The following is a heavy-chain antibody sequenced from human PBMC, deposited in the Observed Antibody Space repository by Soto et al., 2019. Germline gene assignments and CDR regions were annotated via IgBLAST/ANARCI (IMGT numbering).Heavy chain of an antibody. CDR3: AKDPGRLSKLYYYGMDV. CDR1: GFTFSSYG. D-gene: IGHD2-15*01. J-gene: IGHJ6*02. Sequence: QVQLVESGGGVVQPGRSLRLSCAASGFTFSSYGMHWVRQAPGKGLEWVAVISYDGSNKYYADSVKGRFTISRDNSKNTLYLQMNSLRAEDTAVYYCAKDPGRLSKLYYYGMDVWGQGTTVTVSS. CDR2: ISYDGSNK. V-gene: IGHV3-30*18.